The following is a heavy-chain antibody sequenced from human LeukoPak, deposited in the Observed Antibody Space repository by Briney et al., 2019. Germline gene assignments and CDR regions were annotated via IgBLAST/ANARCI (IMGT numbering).Heavy chain of an antibody. V-gene: IGHV6-1*01. CDR1: GDSVSSNSAA. Sequence: SQTLSLTGAISGDSVSSNSAAWNWIRQSPSRGLEWLGKTYYRYKWYNDYALSVKSRITINPDTYTTKFSLQLNSVTPEDTAVYYCAREAMAPEYSSSSYTYWGQGTLVTVSS. CDR3: AREAMAPEYSSSSYTY. CDR2: TYYRYKWYN. D-gene: IGHD6-6*01. J-gene: IGHJ4*02.